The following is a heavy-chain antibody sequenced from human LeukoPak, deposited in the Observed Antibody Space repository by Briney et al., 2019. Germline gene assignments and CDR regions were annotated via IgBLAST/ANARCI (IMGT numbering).Heavy chain of an antibody. CDR2: ISPNSGNT. CDR3: TRVRNSDNWWGAFDI. Sequence: GASGNFSSKALGYTFATSSITWVRQAPGQRLEWRGWISPNSGNTQYAQQVQGRVTMTTDTSRSTAYMELRSLTSDDTAVSYCTRVRNSDNWWGAFDICGQGTMVTVS. V-gene: IGHV1-18*01. J-gene: IGHJ3*02. CDR1: GYTFATSS. D-gene: IGHD1-1*01.